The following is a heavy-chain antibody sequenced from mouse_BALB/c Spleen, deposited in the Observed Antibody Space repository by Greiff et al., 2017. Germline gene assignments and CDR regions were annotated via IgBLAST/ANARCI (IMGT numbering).Heavy chain of an antibody. CDR1: GFTFTSYW. CDR2: IYPGNSDT. CDR3: TRELRTYFDY. V-gene: IGHV1-5*01. J-gene: IGHJ2*01. Sequence: PLQQSGTVLARPGASVKMSCKASGFTFTSYWMHWVKQRPGQGLEWIGAIYPGNSDTSYNQKFKGKAKLTAVTSTSTAYMELSSLTNEDSAVYYCTRELRTYFDYWGQGTTLTVSS. D-gene: IGHD1-1*01.